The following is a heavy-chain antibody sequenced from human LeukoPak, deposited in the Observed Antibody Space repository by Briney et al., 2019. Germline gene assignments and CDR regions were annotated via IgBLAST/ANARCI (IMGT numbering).Heavy chain of an antibody. J-gene: IGHJ4*02. CDR1: GGSISSYY. CDR3: ARVQGGYCSGDSCIHAALFDY. Sequence: PSETLSLTCTVSGGSISSYYWSWIRQPPGKGLEWIGYIYYSGSTNYNPSLKSRVTISVDTSKNQFSLKLSSVTAADTAVYYCARVQGGYCSGDSCIHAALFDYWGQGTLVTVSS. D-gene: IGHD2-15*01. CDR2: IYYSGST. V-gene: IGHV4-59*01.